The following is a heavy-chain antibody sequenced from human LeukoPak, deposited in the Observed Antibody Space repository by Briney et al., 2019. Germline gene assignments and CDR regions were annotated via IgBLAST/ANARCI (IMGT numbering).Heavy chain of an antibody. J-gene: IGHJ5*02. Sequence: GASVKVSCKASGYTFTGYYMHWVRQAPGQGLEWMGWINPNSGGTNYAQKFQGRVTMTRDTSISTAYMELSRLRSDDTAVYYCARESGYSGYDSGWFDPWGQGTLVTVSS. D-gene: IGHD5-12*01. CDR3: ARESGYSGYDSGWFDP. CDR2: INPNSGGT. CDR1: GYTFTGYY. V-gene: IGHV1-2*02.